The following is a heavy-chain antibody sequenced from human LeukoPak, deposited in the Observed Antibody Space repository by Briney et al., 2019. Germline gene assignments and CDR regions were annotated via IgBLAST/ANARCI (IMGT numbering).Heavy chain of an antibody. CDR3: AREAVNYYGSGSFDY. V-gene: IGHV3-53*01. J-gene: IGHJ4*02. D-gene: IGHD3-10*01. CDR2: IYSGGST. CDR1: GFPLRRYA. Sequence: GGSLRLSCAASGFPLRRYAMSWVRQAPGKGLEWVSVIYSGGSTYYADSVKGRFTISRDNSKNTLYLQMNSLRAEDTAVYYCAREAVNYYGSGSFDYWGQGTLVTVSS.